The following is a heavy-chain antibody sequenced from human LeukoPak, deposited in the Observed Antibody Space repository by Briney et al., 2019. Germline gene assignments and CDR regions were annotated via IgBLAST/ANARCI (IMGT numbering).Heavy chain of an antibody. J-gene: IGHJ4*02. CDR3: ARASTWIQLWLTVY. CDR2: INPSGGST. CDR1: GYTFTTYY. Sequence: ASVKVSCKASGYTFTTYYMHWVRQAPGQGLEWMGVINPSGGSTTYAQKFQGRVTMTRGTSTSTVYMELSSLRSEDTAVYYCARASTWIQLWLTVYWGQGTLVTVSS. D-gene: IGHD5-18*01. V-gene: IGHV1-46*01.